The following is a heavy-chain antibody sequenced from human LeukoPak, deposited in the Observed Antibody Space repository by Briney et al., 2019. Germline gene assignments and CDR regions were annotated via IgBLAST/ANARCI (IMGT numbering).Heavy chain of an antibody. J-gene: IGHJ4*02. Sequence: KSSETLSLTCTVSGGSISSNSYYWGWIRQPPGKGLEWIGSIYSSGSTYYNPSLKSRVIISVDTSKNQFSLRLSSVIAADTAVYYCANYYDSSGKYYFDYWGQGTLVTVSS. D-gene: IGHD3-22*01. CDR2: IYSSGST. V-gene: IGHV4-39*01. CDR3: ANYYDSSGKYYFDY. CDR1: GGSISSNSYY.